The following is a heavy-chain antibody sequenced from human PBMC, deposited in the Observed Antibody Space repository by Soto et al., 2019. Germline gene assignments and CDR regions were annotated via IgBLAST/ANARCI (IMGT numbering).Heavy chain of an antibody. CDR2: IKHSGST. Sequence: QVQLQQWGAGLLKPSETLSLTCAVYGGSFSGYYWSWIRQPPGKGLEWIGEIKHSGSTNYNPSLKSRVTITVKTSKNQFSLKLSSVTDADTAVYYCASNSYSRGRGDDWSQVTLVTGSS. D-gene: IGHD3-10*01. J-gene: IGHJ4*01. CDR1: GGSFSGYY. CDR3: ASNSYSRGRGDD. V-gene: IGHV4-34*01.